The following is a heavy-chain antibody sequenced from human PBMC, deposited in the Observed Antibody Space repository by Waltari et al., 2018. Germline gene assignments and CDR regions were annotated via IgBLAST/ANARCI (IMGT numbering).Heavy chain of an antibody. Sequence: QVQLVESGGGVVQPGRSLRLSCEASEFTFSSYAMHWVRQAPGKGLEWVAVISYNARNIYYVDSVKGRFTISRDNSKKTLYLQMNSLRAEDTAVYYCARDYCDRTNCHGMDVWAQGTTVTVSS. J-gene: IGHJ6*02. V-gene: IGHV3-30*04. CDR1: EFTFSSYA. D-gene: IGHD3-22*01. CDR2: ISYNARNI. CDR3: ARDYCDRTNCHGMDV.